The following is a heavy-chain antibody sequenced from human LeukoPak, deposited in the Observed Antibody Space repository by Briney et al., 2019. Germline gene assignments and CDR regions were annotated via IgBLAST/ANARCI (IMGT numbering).Heavy chain of an antibody. D-gene: IGHD2-2*01. V-gene: IGHV3-72*01. CDR3: ARDCSSTSCYHSGYYYYYMDV. CDR2: TGNKANSYTT. CDR1: GFTFSDHY. Sequence: GGSLRLSCAASGFTFSDHYIYWVRQAPGKGLEWVGHTGNKANSYTTDYAASVKGRFTISRDDSKTSLYLQMNSLKTEDTAVYYCARDCSSTSCYHSGYYYYYMDVWGKGTTVTVSS. J-gene: IGHJ6*03.